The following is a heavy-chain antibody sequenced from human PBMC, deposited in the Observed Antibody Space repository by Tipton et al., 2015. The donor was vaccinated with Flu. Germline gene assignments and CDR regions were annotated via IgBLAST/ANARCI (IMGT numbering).Heavy chain of an antibody. CDR3: AGSVITGTTVPFDY. V-gene: IGHV4-4*07. J-gene: IGHJ4*02. CDR2: IFTSGST. Sequence: TLSLTCNASGGSISSYYWSWLRQPAGKGLEWIGLIFTSGSTNYNPSLKSRVAMSTDTPKNQFSLKLSSVTAADTGVYYCAGSVITGTTVPFDYWGQGILVTVSS. D-gene: IGHD1-7*01. CDR1: GGSISSYY.